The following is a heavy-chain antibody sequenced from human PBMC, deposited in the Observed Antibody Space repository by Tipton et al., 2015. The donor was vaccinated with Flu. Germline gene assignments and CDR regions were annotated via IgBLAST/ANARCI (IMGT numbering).Heavy chain of an antibody. CDR2: ISWNRGSI. V-gene: IGHV3-9*01. D-gene: IGHD3-16*01. CDR3: ARRAYDAFDI. J-gene: IGHJ3*02. CDR1: GITFDDYA. Sequence: SLRLSCSASGITFDDYAIHWVRQAPGKGLEWVSGISWNRGSIGYADSVKGRFTISRDNAKNSLYLEMNSLRAEETGLYYCARRAYDAFDICGQGTMVTVS.